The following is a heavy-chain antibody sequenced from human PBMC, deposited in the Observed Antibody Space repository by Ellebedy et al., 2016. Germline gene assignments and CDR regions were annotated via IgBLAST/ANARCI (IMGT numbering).Heavy chain of an antibody. J-gene: IGHJ3*02. Sequence: GGSLRLSXAASGFTFSSYWMSWVRQAPGKGLEWVANIKQDGSEKYYVDSVKGRFTISRDNAKNSLYLQMNSLRAEDTAVYYCARLAFRDQLQAFDIWGQGTMVTVSS. CDR3: ARLAFRDQLQAFDI. V-gene: IGHV3-7*01. CDR1: GFTFSSYW. D-gene: IGHD2-2*01. CDR2: IKQDGSEK.